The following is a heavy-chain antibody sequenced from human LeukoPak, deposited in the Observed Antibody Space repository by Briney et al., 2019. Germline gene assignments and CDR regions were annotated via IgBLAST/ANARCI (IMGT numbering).Heavy chain of an antibody. Sequence: GGSLRLSCAASGSTFRNYAMNWVRQAPGKGLEWVSSIAASSGSTYYADSVKGRFTISRDNSKNTLYLQMSSLRAEDTAVYYCAREYYYDSSGYLGYWGQGTLVTVSS. CDR2: IAASSGST. CDR3: AREYYYDSSGYLGY. CDR1: GSTFRNYA. D-gene: IGHD3-22*01. J-gene: IGHJ4*02. V-gene: IGHV3-23*01.